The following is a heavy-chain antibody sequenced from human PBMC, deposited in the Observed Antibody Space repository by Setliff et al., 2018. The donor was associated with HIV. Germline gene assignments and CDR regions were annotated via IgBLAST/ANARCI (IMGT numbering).Heavy chain of an antibody. V-gene: IGHV3-30*02. CDR2: IRYDGSQK. Sequence: GGSLRLSCAASGLTFSNYAMSWVRQAPGKGLEWVAFIRYDGSQKYYVDSVKGRVTSSRDNSKNTLYLQVNSLRVEDTAVYYCAKDVCSGAYCYAYYYYGMDGWGQGTMVTVSS. D-gene: IGHD2-15*01. CDR1: GLTFSNYA. J-gene: IGHJ6*02. CDR3: AKDVCSGAYCYAYYYYGMDG.